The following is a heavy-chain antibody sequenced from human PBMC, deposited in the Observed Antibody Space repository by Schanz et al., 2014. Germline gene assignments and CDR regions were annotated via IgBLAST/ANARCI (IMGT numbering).Heavy chain of an antibody. CDR1: GFSFSDYG. J-gene: IGHJ4*02. V-gene: IGHV3-30*18. Sequence: QGEVGEAGGSVVQPGRSLRLSCAGSGFSFSDYGMHWVRQAPGRGLEWVAVISYHGSEKYYADSVKGRFTISRDNSKNTLYLQMNSLRTEDTAVYFCAKSYDTSGYSGFDYWGQGTLVTVSS. CDR2: ISYHGSEK. CDR3: AKSYDTSGYSGFDY. D-gene: IGHD3-22*01.